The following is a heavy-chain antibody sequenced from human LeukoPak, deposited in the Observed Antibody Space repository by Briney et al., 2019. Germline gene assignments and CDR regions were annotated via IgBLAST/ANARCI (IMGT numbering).Heavy chain of an antibody. V-gene: IGHV3-7*01. J-gene: IGHJ3*02. CDR1: GFSFSTYW. CDR3: VRDVGYVTFDM. Sequence: GGSLRLSCAASGFSFSTYWMTWVRQAPGKGLEWVAHIPPNGGDKSYVDSVRDRFTISRDNAQKSLYLQINSLRADDTAVYYCVRDVGYVTFDMWGQGTMVTVSS. D-gene: IGHD2-2*03. CDR2: IPPNGGDK.